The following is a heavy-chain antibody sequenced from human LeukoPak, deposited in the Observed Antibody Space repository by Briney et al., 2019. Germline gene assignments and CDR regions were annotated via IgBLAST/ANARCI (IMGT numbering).Heavy chain of an antibody. CDR2: ISSDGTYT. CDR1: GFTFSSHL. Sequence: TGGSLRLSCAASGFTFSSHLMHWVRQAPGKGLVWVSRISSDGTYTNYADSVRGRFTISRDNAKNTVNLQMISLTAADTAVYFCAKGGSVQPYYYGMDVWGQGTTVIVSS. D-gene: IGHD3-16*01. J-gene: IGHJ6*02. CDR3: AKGGSVQPYYYGMDV. V-gene: IGHV3-74*01.